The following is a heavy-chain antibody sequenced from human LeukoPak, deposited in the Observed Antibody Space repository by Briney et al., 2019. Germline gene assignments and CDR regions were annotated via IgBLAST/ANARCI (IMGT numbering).Heavy chain of an antibody. D-gene: IGHD3-22*01. CDR1: GFTFSSYA. V-gene: IGHV3-30-3*01. J-gene: IGHJ6*02. Sequence: GGSLRLSCAASGFTFSSYAMHWVRQAPGKGLEWVAVISYDGSNKYYADSVKGRFTISRDNSKNALYLQMNSLRAEDTAVYYCAKDSYYDSSGYYYYSYGMDVWGQGTTVTVSS. CDR2: ISYDGSNK. CDR3: AKDSYYDSSGYYYYSYGMDV.